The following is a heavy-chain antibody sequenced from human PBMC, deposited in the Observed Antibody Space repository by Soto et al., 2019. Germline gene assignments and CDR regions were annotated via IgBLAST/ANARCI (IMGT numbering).Heavy chain of an antibody. D-gene: IGHD1-26*01. Sequence: QVQLVESGGGVVQPGRSLRLSCAASGFTFSSYAMHWVRQAPGKGLEWVAVISYDGSNKYYADSVKGRFTISRDNSKNTLYLQRNSLRAEDTAVYYCARDQGSYTPVGYWGQGTLVTVSS. V-gene: IGHV3-30-3*01. CDR2: ISYDGSNK. CDR3: ARDQGSYTPVGY. CDR1: GFTFSSYA. J-gene: IGHJ4*02.